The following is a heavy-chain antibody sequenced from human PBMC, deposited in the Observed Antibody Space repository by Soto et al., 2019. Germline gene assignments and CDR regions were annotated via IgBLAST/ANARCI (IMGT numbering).Heavy chain of an antibody. CDR3: ARTLPFAFDVLTGYEYYFDS. D-gene: IGHD3-9*01. CDR1: GFTCSSFA. CDR2: ISGSGTNT. Sequence: EVHLLESGGGLVQPGGSLRLSCAATGFTCSSFAMTWVRQAPGKGLEWVSTISGSGTNTYYADSVKGRFTFSRDNSKNTLFLQMRSLRAEDTAMYYCARTLPFAFDVLTGYEYYFDSWGQGTLLTVSS. V-gene: IGHV3-23*01. J-gene: IGHJ4*02.